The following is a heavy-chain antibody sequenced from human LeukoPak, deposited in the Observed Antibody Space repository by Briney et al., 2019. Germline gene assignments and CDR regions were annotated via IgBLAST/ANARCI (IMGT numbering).Heavy chain of an antibody. CDR3: AAEGRPTVVTFRKGAVDL. Sequence: GASVKVSCKASGFTFTSSAVQWVRQARGQRLEWIGWIVVGSGNTNYARRFQERVTITRDMSTSTVYMELSSLRSEDTAVYYCAAEGRPTVVTFRKGAVDLWGQGTMVTVSS. V-gene: IGHV1-58*01. CDR2: IVVGSGNT. CDR1: GFTFTSSA. J-gene: IGHJ3*01. D-gene: IGHD4-23*01.